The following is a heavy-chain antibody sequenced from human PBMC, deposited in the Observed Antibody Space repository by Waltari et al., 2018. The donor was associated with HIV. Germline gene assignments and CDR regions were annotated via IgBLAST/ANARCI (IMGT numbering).Heavy chain of an antibody. J-gene: IGHJ6*02. Sequence: QVQLVQSGAEVKKSGASVKVSCKVSGHTLSELSMHWVRQVPGKGLEWMGNFDPEDNKTINARKCQGRVTMTEHTTSDTAYMELSSRTSGDTAVYYCATDFSGMVRAYSYYSLDVWGQGTTVTVSS. D-gene: IGHD3-10*01. CDR3: ATDFSGMVRAYSYYSLDV. CDR2: FDPEDNKT. CDR1: GHTLSELS. V-gene: IGHV1-24*01.